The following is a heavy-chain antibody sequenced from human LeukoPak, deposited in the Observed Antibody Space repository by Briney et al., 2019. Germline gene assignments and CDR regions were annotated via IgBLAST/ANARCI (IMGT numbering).Heavy chain of an antibody. J-gene: IGHJ4*02. D-gene: IGHD1-7*01. Sequence: GGSLRLSCAASGFTFDDYAMHWVRQAPGKGLEWVSGISWNSGSIGYADSVKGRFTISRDNAKNSLYLQMNSLRAEDMALYYCAKRYYIWNYAYFDYWGQGTLVTVSS. V-gene: IGHV3-9*03. CDR1: GFTFDDYA. CDR2: ISWNSGSI. CDR3: AKRYYIWNYAYFDY.